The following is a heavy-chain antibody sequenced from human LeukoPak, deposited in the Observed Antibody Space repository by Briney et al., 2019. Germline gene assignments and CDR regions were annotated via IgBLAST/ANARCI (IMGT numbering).Heavy chain of an antibody. Sequence: SETLSLTCTTSGGSISSYYWSWIRQPPGKELEWIGYIYYSGSTNYSPSLKSRVTISVDTSKNQFSLKLSSVTAADTAVYYCARYGLIRGFEYWGQGTLVTVSS. CDR2: IYYSGST. CDR3: ARYGLIRGFEY. J-gene: IGHJ4*02. V-gene: IGHV4-59*01. D-gene: IGHD3-16*01. CDR1: GGSISSYY.